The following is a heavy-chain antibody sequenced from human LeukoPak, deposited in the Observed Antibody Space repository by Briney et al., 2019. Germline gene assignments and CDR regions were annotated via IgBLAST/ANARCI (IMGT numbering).Heavy chain of an antibody. D-gene: IGHD2-15*01. V-gene: IGHV3-11*01. CDR2: ISSSGSTI. Sequence: PGGSLRLSCAASGFTFSDDYMSWLRQAPGKGLEWVSYISSSGSTIYYADSVKGRFTISRDNAKNSLSLQMNRRRAEDTAVYYCARDVYCSGGSCYSVVTDQQFDYWGQGTLVTVSS. CDR1: GFTFSDDY. J-gene: IGHJ4*02. CDR3: ARDVYCSGGSCYSVVTDQQFDY.